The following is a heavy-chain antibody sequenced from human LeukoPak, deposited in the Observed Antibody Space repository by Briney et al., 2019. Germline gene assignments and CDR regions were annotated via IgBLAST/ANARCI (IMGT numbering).Heavy chain of an antibody. V-gene: IGHV3-48*03. Sequence: GGSLRLSCAASGFTFSSYEMNWVRQAPGKGLEGVSYISSSGSTIYYADSVKGRFTISRDNAKNSLYLQMNSLRAEDTAVYYCARYTAVAGTYDAFDIWGQGTMVTVSS. CDR3: ARYTAVAGTYDAFDI. CDR2: ISSSGSTI. CDR1: GFTFSSYE. J-gene: IGHJ3*02. D-gene: IGHD6-19*01.